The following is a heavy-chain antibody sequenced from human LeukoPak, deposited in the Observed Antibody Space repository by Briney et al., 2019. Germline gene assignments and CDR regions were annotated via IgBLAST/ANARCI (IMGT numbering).Heavy chain of an antibody. CDR2: IIPIFGTA. CDR3: ARTTALDAFDI. D-gene: IGHD4-11*01. CDR1: GGTFSSYA. J-gene: IGHJ3*02. Sequence: SVKVSCKAPGGTFSSYAISWVRQAPGQGLEWMGRIIPIFGTANYAQKFQGRVTITTDESTSTAYMELSSLRSEDTAVYYCARTTALDAFDIWGQGTMVTVSS. V-gene: IGHV1-69*05.